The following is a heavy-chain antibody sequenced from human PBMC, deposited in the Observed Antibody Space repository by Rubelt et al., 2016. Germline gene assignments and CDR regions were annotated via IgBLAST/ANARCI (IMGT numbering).Heavy chain of an antibody. CDR1: GGSFSGYY. V-gene: IGHV4-34*01. CDR2: INHSGST. J-gene: IGHJ5*02. CDR3: ARAASSNWFDP. D-gene: IGHD6-25*01. Sequence: QVQLQQWGAGLLKPSETLSLTCAVYGGSFSGYYWSWIRQPPGKGLEWIGEINHSGSTNYNLSPRSRVTISGERSRTQFSRKLSSVTAADTAVYYCARAASSNWFDPWGQGTLVTVSS.